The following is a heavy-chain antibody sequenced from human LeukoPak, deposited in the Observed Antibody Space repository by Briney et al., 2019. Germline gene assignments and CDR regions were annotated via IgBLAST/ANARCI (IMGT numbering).Heavy chain of an antibody. CDR1: GGSISSHY. V-gene: IGHV4-59*11. CDR3: ARGLASYDILTLGY. J-gene: IGHJ4*02. CDR2: IYYSGST. Sequence: SETLSLTCTVSGGSISSHYWSWIRQPPGKGLEWIGYIYYSGSTNYNPSLKSRVTISVDTSKNQFSLKLSSVTAADTAVYYCARGLASYDILTLGYWGQGTLVTVSS. D-gene: IGHD3-9*01.